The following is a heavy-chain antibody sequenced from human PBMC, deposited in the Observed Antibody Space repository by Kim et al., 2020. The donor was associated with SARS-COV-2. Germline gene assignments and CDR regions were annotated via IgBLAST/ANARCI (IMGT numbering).Heavy chain of an antibody. D-gene: IGHD1-1*01. CDR3: ARGTTDAPAIDY. V-gene: IGHV3-74*01. Sequence: SYANSGRGRFSISRDNAKHTIYLQMHSLRAEDTAVSYCARGTTDAPAIDYWGQGTTVTVSS. J-gene: IGHJ4*02.